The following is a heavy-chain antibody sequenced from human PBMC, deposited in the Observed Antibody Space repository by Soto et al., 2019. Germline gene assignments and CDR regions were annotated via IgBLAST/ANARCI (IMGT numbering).Heavy chain of an antibody. J-gene: IGHJ4*02. D-gene: IGHD6-13*01. CDR1: GFTCSSYG. V-gene: IGHV3-30*18. CDR3: AKDLSSSWYSGVLDY. CDR2: ISYDGSNK. Sequence: QVQLVESGGGVVQPGRSLRLSCAASGFTCSSYGMHWVRQAPGKGLEWVAVISYDGSNKYYADSVKGRFTISRDNSKNTLYLQMNSLRAEDTAVYYCAKDLSSSWYSGVLDYWGQGTLVTVSS.